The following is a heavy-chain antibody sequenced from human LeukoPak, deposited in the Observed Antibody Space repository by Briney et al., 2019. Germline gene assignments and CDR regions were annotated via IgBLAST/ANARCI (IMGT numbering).Heavy chain of an antibody. Sequence: SETLSLTCTVSGGSISYYYWSWIRQPPGKGLEWIGYIYYSGSTNYNPSLKSRVTISVDTSKNQFSLKLSSVTAADTAVYYCARSGEVRGANNYYYYMDVWGKGTTVTISS. CDR3: ARSGEVRGANNYYYYMDV. CDR2: IYYSGST. J-gene: IGHJ6*03. D-gene: IGHD3-10*01. CDR1: GGSISYYY. V-gene: IGHV4-59*01.